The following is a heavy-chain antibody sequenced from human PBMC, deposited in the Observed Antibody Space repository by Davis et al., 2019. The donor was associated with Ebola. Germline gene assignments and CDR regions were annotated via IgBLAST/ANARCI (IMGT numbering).Heavy chain of an antibody. V-gene: IGHV3-23*01. CDR2: ISGSGGST. Sequence: GESLKISCAASGFTFSSYAMSWVRQAPGKGLEWVSAISGSGGSTYYADSVKGRFTISRDNSKNTLYLQMNSLRAEDTAVYYCAKRKRWLGYWGQGTLVTVSS. J-gene: IGHJ4*02. CDR3: AKRKRWLGY. CDR1: GFTFSSYA. D-gene: IGHD5-24*01.